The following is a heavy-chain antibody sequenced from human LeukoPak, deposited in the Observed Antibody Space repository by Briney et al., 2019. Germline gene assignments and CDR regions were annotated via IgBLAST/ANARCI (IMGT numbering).Heavy chain of an antibody. J-gene: IGHJ4*02. CDR2: INHSGST. V-gene: IGHV4-34*01. Sequence: EILSITCAVYGGSFSGYYWSWIRQPPGKGLERIGEINHSGSTNYNPSLKSRVTISVDTSKNQFSLKLSSVTAADTAVYYYARGPPRYYYDSSGYHGEYYFDYWGQGTLVTVSS. CDR3: ARGPPRYYYDSSGYHGEYYFDY. D-gene: IGHD3-22*01. CDR1: GGSFSGYY.